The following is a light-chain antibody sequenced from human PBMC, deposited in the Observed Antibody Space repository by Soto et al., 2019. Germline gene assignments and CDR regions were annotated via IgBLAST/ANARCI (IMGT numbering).Light chain of an antibody. V-gene: IGKV1-5*01. Sequence: DIQMTQSPSTLSASVGERVTITCRASQSISIWLAWYQQKPGQAPKLLIYDASSLESGVPARFSGSGSGTEFTLTISSLQPDDFAVYYCQQYISYSLTFGGGTKVEIK. CDR2: DAS. CDR3: QQYISYSLT. J-gene: IGKJ4*01. CDR1: QSISIW.